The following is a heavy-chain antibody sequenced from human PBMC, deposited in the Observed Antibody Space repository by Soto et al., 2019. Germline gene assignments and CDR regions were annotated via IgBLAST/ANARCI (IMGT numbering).Heavy chain of an antibody. J-gene: IGHJ5*02. D-gene: IGHD2-2*01. V-gene: IGHV3-48*01. CDR2: ISSSSSTI. Sequence: GGSLRFSCAASGFTFSSYSMNWVRQAPGKGLEWVSYISSSSSTIYYVDSVKGRFTISRDNAKNSLYLQMNSLRAEDTAVYYCARVDPPAKAWGQGTLVTVSS. CDR1: GFTFSSYS. CDR3: ARVDPPAKA.